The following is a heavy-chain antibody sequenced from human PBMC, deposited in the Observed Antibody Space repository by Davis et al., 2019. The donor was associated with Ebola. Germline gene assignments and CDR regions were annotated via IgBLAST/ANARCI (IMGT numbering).Heavy chain of an antibody. V-gene: IGHV4-59*01. J-gene: IGHJ4*03. CDR1: GGSISSYY. CDR3: ERTEWLAHFDY. Sequence: PSETLSLTCTVSGGSISSYYWSWIRQPPGKGLEWIGYIYYSGSTNYNPSLKSRVTISVDTSKNQFSLKLSSVTAADTAVYYCERTEWLAHFDYWGQGTMVTVSS. D-gene: IGHD6-19*01. CDR2: IYYSGST.